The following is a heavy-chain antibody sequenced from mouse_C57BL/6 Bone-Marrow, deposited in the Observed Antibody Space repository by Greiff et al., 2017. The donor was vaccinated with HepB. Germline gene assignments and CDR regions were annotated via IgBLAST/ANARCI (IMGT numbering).Heavy chain of an antibody. V-gene: IGHV5-12*01. CDR3: ARLVDYYGSSYPYAMDY. J-gene: IGHJ4*01. CDR2: ISNGGGST. D-gene: IGHD1-1*01. Sequence: EVKLVESGGGLVQPGGSLKLSCAASGFTFSDYYMYWVRQTPEKRLEWVAYISNGGGSTYYPDTVKGRFTIARDNAKNTLYLQMSRLKSEDTAMYYCARLVDYYGSSYPYAMDYWGQGTSVTVSS. CDR1: GFTFSDYY.